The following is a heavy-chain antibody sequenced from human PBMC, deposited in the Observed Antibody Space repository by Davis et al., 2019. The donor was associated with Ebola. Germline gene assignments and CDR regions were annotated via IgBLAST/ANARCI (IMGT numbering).Heavy chain of an antibody. CDR3: AKDPISSGYYYDY. V-gene: IGHV3-23*01. CDR2: ISGSGANT. Sequence: GGSLRLSCAASGFTFRNYAMSWVRQAPGKGLEWVSAISGSGANTYYADSVKGRFTISRDNSKNTLYLQMNSLRAEDTAVYYCAKDPISSGYYYDYWGQGTLVTVSS. J-gene: IGHJ4*02. D-gene: IGHD3-22*01. CDR1: GFTFRNYA.